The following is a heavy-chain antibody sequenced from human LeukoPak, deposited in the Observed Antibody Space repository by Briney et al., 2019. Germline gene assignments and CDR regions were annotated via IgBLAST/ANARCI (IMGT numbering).Heavy chain of an antibody. D-gene: IGHD6-19*01. CDR1: GFTFDDYA. J-gene: IGHJ5*02. Sequence: GTSLRLSCVASGFTFDDYAMHWVRQAPGKGLEWVSGISWNSGSIGYADSVKGRFTISRDNAKNSLYLQMNSLRAEDMALYYCAGSAVAGTGSFTWGQGTLVTVSS. CDR2: ISWNSGSI. V-gene: IGHV3-9*03. CDR3: AGSAVAGTGSFT.